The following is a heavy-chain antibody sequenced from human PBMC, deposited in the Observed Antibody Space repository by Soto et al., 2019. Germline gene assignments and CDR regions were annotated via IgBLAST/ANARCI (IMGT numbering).Heavy chain of an antibody. V-gene: IGHV1-18*04. CDR1: GYTFNTYG. Sequence: QAQLVQSGAEVKKPGASVKVSCKTSGYTFNTYGISWVRQVPGQGPEWMGWISGYNGYTKYAQKFQGRVTMTKDTSKSTAYMDMRSLRSDDTAVYYCARPGTILGRNGMDVWGQGTTVIVSS. CDR3: ARPGTILGRNGMDV. CDR2: ISGYNGYT. D-gene: IGHD3-3*01. J-gene: IGHJ6*02.